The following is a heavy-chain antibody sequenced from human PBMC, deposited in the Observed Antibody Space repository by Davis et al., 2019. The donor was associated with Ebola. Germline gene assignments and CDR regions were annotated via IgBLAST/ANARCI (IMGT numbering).Heavy chain of an antibody. CDR1: GFTFSSSG. D-gene: IGHD1-14*01. Sequence: AASAKVSCKASGFTFSSSGMQWVRQARGQRLEWIGGIVVGSGNTNYAQKFRERLTMTRDMSTSTAYMELSSLRFEDTAVYYWAASAGTVGKFDFWGQGTLVTVSS. CDR2: IVVGSGNT. CDR3: AASAGTVGKFDF. J-gene: IGHJ4*02. V-gene: IGHV1-58*02.